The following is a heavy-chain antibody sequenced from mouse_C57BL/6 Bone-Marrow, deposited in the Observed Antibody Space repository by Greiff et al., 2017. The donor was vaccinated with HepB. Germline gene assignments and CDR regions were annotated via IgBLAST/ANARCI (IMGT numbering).Heavy chain of an antibody. CDR3: ARERNNRGLYYFDY. Sequence: QVQLQQSGPGLVQPSQSLSITCTVSGFSLTSYGVHWVRQSPGKGLEWLGVIWSGGSTDYNAGFISRLSISKDNSKSQVFFKMNSLQADDTAIYYCARERNNRGLYYFDYWGQGTTLTVSS. D-gene: IGHD2-14*01. V-gene: IGHV2-2*01. CDR1: GFSLTSYG. J-gene: IGHJ2*01. CDR2: IWSGGST.